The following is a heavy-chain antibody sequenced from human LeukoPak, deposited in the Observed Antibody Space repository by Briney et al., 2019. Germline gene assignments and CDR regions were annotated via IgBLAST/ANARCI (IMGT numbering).Heavy chain of an antibody. CDR2: IYSGGST. CDR1: GFTVSSNY. D-gene: IGHD2-21*02. V-gene: IGHV3-53*01. CDR3: ASQVVVTDPFDY. J-gene: IGHJ4*02. Sequence: GGSLRLSCAASGFTVSSNYMSWVRQAPGKGLEWVSVIYSGGSTYYADSVKGRFTISRDNSKNTLYLQMNSLRAEDTAVYYCASQVVVTDPFDYWGQGTLVTVSS.